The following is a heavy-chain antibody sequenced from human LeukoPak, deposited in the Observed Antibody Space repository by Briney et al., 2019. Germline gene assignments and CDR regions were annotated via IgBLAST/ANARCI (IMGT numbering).Heavy chain of an antibody. CDR2: IYHSGST. Sequence: SETLSLTCTVSGYSLSSGYYWGWIRQPPGKGLEWIGSIYHSGSTYYNPSLKRRVTISVDTSKNQFSLKLSSVTAADTAVYYCASEWELLNWFDPWGQGTLVTVSS. CDR1: GYSLSSGYY. CDR3: ASEWELLNWFDP. D-gene: IGHD1-26*01. V-gene: IGHV4-38-2*02. J-gene: IGHJ5*02.